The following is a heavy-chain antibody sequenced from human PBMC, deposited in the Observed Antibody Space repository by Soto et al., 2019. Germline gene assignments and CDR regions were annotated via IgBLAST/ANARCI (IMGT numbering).Heavy chain of an antibody. CDR1: GGSVSSGSYY. V-gene: IGHV4-61*01. CDR2: IYYSGST. D-gene: IGHD3-10*01. Sequence: SETLSLTCTVSGGSVSSGSYYWSWIRQPPGKGLEWIGYIYYSGSTNYNPSLKSRVTISVDTSKNQFSLKLSSVTAADTAVYYCARDPGSSYGSGSYYVPGGMDVWGQGTTVTVSS. J-gene: IGHJ6*02. CDR3: ARDPGSSYGSGSYYVPGGMDV.